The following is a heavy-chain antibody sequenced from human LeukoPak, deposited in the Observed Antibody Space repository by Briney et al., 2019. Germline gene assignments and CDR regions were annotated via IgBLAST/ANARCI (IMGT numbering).Heavy chain of an antibody. D-gene: IGHD2-2*01. CDR1: GGSISNYY. CDR3: ARVFLGNCRSTSCFDC. J-gene: IGHJ4*03. Sequence: PSETLSLTCTVSGGSISNYYWSWIRQPPGKGLEYIGYIYYSGSTNYNPSLKSRVTMSVDTSKNQFFLKLTSVTAADTAVYYCARVFLGNCRSTSCFDCWGQGTLVTVSS. V-gene: IGHV4-59*01. CDR2: IYYSGST.